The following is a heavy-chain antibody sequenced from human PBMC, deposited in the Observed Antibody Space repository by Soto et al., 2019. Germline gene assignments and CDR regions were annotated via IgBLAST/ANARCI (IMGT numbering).Heavy chain of an antibody. D-gene: IGHD2-21*01. CDR2: GYYNGNS. V-gene: IGHV4-39*01. CDR3: ARHPTHAEITAYATHYCDS. J-gene: IGHJ4*02. Sequence: QLQLQESGPGLVKPSETLSLTCTVSGVSVTTSYSYWGWIRQPPGKGLEWIGSGYYNGNSNYKPSLESRVTISGDTSRNQFSLILSSVTAADTAVYFCARHPTHAEITAYATHYCDSWGQGTLITVSS. CDR1: GVSVTTSYSY.